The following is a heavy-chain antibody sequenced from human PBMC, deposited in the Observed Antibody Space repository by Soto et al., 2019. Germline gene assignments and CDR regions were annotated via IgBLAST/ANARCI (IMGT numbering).Heavy chain of an antibody. CDR1: GFTFSSYS. CDR3: ASLLMVGGSYYFDH. J-gene: IGHJ4*02. CDR2: ISSSSSTI. D-gene: IGHD2-8*01. Sequence: EVQLVESGGGLVQPGGSLRLSCAASGFTFSSYSMNWVRQAPGKGLEWVSYISSSSSTIYYADSVKGRFTISRDNAKNSVYLQMNSLRDEDTAVYYCASLLMVGGSYYFDHWGQGTLVTVSS. V-gene: IGHV3-48*02.